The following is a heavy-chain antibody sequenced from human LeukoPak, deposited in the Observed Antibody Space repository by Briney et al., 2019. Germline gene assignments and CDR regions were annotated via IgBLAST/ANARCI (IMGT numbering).Heavy chain of an antibody. Sequence: SVKVSCKASGYTFTSYDINWVRQATGQGLEWMGGIIPIFGTANYAQKFQGRVTITTDESTSTAYMELSSLRSEDTAVYYCARDGSPLPWGQGTLVTVSS. CDR2: IIPIFGTA. V-gene: IGHV1-69*05. CDR3: ARDGSPLP. J-gene: IGHJ5*02. CDR1: GYTFTSYD.